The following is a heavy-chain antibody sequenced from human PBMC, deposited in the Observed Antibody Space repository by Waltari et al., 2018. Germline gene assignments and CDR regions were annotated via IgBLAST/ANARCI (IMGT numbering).Heavy chain of an antibody. Sequence: QVQLQQWGAGLLKPSETLSLTCAVYGGSFSGYYWSWIRQPPGKGLEWIGEINHSGSTNYNPSLKSRVTISVDTSKNQFSLKLSSVTAADTAVYYCARGRGSSGWNGYRAFREFDYWGQGTLVTVSS. CDR1: GGSFSGYY. J-gene: IGHJ4*02. CDR2: INHSGST. V-gene: IGHV4-34*01. CDR3: ARGRGSSGWNGYRAFREFDY. D-gene: IGHD6-19*01.